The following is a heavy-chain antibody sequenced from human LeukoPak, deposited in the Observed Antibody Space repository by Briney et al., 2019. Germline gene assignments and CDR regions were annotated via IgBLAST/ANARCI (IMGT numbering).Heavy chain of an antibody. V-gene: IGHV1-8*03. CDR1: GYTFTSYD. CDR3: ARGTALSGTSDYLDS. Sequence: VASVKVSCKASGYTFTSYDINWVRQAPGQGLEWMGWVNPNSLNTGYAQRFQGRITLTRNTSIGTAYMELRSLRSEDTAVYYCARGTALSGTSDYLDSWGQGTLVTVSS. CDR2: VNPNSLNT. D-gene: IGHD6-19*01. J-gene: IGHJ4*02.